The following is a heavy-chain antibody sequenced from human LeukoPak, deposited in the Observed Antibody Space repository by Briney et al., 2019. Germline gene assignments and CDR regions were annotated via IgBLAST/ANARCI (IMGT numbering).Heavy chain of an antibody. J-gene: IGHJ2*01. CDR3: ARWDRSAYGYFDL. V-gene: IGHV3-53*01. Sequence: PGGSLSLSCAASGFIVSGNYMSWVRQAPGKGLEWVSFIYSGGNKYYADSVKGRFTISRDNFKNTLYLQMNSLRAEDTAVYYCARWDRSAYGYFDLWGRGTLVTVSS. D-gene: IGHD3-22*01. CDR1: GFIVSGNY. CDR2: IYSGGNK.